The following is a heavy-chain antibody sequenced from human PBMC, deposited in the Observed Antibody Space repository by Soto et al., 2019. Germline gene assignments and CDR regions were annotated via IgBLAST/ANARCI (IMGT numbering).Heavy chain of an antibody. D-gene: IGHD3-10*01. CDR3: ARGRASGSYYLLDY. Sequence: ASVKVSCKASGDTFTTYDINWVRQATGHGLEWMGWINPNSGNIGYAQRFQGRVTMTRDTAIRTAYMEVSSLRSDDTAVYYCARGRASGSYYLLDYWGQGTLVT. J-gene: IGHJ4*02. CDR2: INPNSGNI. V-gene: IGHV1-8*01. CDR1: GDTFTTYD.